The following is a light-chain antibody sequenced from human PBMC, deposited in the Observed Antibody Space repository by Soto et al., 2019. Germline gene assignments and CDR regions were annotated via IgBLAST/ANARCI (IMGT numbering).Light chain of an antibody. CDR1: SSDVGAYNY. Sequence: LTQPASVSGSPGQSITISCTGTSSDVGAYNYVSWYQQPPGKAPKLMIYEVSNRPSGVSDRFSGSKSGNTASLTISGLQAEDEADYYCNSYTGSSTYVFGTGTKVTVL. CDR2: EVS. V-gene: IGLV2-14*01. CDR3: NSYTGSSTYV. J-gene: IGLJ1*01.